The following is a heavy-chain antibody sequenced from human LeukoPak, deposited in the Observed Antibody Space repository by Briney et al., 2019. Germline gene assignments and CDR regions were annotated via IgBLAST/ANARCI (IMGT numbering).Heavy chain of an antibody. CDR3: ARGKYSFDY. Sequence: GGSLRLSCAASGFTFSDSYMSWIRQAPGKGLEYISYISSSGSTIYYADSVKGRFTLSRDNAKNSLSLEMNSMRAEDTAVYYCARGKYSFDYWGQGTLVTVSS. CDR1: GFTFSDSY. CDR2: ISSSGSTI. V-gene: IGHV3-11*01. J-gene: IGHJ4*02.